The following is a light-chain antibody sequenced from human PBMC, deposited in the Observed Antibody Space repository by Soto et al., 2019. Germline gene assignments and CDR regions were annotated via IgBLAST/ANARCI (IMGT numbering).Light chain of an antibody. CDR2: DAS. Sequence: DIRMTQSPSTLPASIGDRVTITFRASQSISRWLAWYQQKPGKAPKLLIHDASNLESGVPSRFSGSGSGTEFTLTISRLQPDDFATYYCQQYNSYWTFGQGTKVEIK. V-gene: IGKV1-5*01. J-gene: IGKJ1*01. CDR1: QSISRW. CDR3: QQYNSYWT.